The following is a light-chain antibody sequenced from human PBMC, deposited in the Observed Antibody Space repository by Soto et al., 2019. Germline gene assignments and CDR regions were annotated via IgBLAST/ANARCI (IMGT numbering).Light chain of an antibody. CDR3: SAYAGSNKLV. CDR1: SRDVGAYVY. V-gene: IGLV2-8*01. CDR2: EVT. J-gene: IGLJ2*01. Sequence: QSALTQPSSASGSPGESVTMSCTGTSRDVGAYVYVSWFQQHPGKAPKLLIYEVTKRPSGVPDRFSGSRSGNTASLTVSGLQVEDEADYYCSAYAGSNKLVFGGGTKLTGL.